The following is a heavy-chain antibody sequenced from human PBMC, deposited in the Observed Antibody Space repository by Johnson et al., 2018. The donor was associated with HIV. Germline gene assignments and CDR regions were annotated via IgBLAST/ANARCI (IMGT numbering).Heavy chain of an antibody. J-gene: IGHJ3*01. V-gene: IGHV3-7*05. D-gene: IGHD2-21*01. Sequence: VQLVESGGGLVQPGGSLRLSCAASGFTFSSYWMSWVRQAPGKGLEWVANIKQDGSEKYYVDSVKGRFTISRDNAKKFLYLEMTSLRAEDTAFYYCTKDLRSWIGGAGVVALVIGGQGTMVTVAA. CDR3: TKDLRSWIGGAGVVALVI. CDR1: GFTFSSYW. CDR2: IKQDGSEK.